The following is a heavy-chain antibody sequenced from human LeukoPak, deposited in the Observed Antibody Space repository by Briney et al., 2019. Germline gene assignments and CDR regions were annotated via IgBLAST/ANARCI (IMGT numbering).Heavy chain of an antibody. D-gene: IGHD5-18*01. J-gene: IGHJ6*03. V-gene: IGHV4-59*12. Sequence: PSETLSLTCTVSGGSISSYYWSWIRQPPGKSLEWIGYIYHSGSTYYNPSLKSRVTISVDRSKNQFSLKLSSVTAADTAVYYCARDTTQLHYYYYYMDVWGKGTTVTVSS. CDR2: IYHSGST. CDR3: ARDTTQLHYYYYYMDV. CDR1: GGSISSYY.